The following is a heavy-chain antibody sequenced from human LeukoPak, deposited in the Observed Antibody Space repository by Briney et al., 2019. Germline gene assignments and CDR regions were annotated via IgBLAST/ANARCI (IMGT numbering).Heavy chain of an antibody. J-gene: IGHJ4*02. Sequence: HAGGSLRLSCAASGFTFSSYAMSWVRQAPGKGLEWLSMISDSGATTKYADSVKGRFTISRDNSKNTLYLQINSLRAEDTAVYYCAKAEYSSSLAFDYWGQGTLVTVSS. CDR1: GFTFSSYA. CDR2: ISDSGATT. D-gene: IGHD6-6*01. V-gene: IGHV3-23*01. CDR3: AKAEYSSSLAFDY.